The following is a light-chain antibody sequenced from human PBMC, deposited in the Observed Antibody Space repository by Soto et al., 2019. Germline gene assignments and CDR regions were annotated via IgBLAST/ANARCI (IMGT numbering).Light chain of an antibody. CDR1: QGISNY. CDR3: PTYKSAPRT. CDR2: AAS. J-gene: IGKJ1*01. V-gene: IGKV1-27*01. Sequence: DIQMTQSPSSLSASVGDRVTITCRASQGISNYLAWYQQKPGKVPKLLIYAASTWQSGVPSRFSGSGSGTDFTITISGRTPEDVATYYCPTYKSAPRTFGQGTKVEIK.